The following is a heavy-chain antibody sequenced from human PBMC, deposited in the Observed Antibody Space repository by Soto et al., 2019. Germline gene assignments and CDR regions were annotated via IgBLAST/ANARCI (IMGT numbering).Heavy chain of an antibody. Sequence: GASVKVSCKASGGTFSSYTISWVRQAPGQGLEWMGRIIPILGIANYAQKFQGRVTITADKSTSTAYMELSSLRSEDTAVYYCARDPPYSSSWSYFDYWGQGTLVTVSS. V-gene: IGHV1-69*04. CDR1: GGTFSSYT. J-gene: IGHJ4*02. D-gene: IGHD6-13*01. CDR3: ARDPPYSSSWSYFDY. CDR2: IIPILGIA.